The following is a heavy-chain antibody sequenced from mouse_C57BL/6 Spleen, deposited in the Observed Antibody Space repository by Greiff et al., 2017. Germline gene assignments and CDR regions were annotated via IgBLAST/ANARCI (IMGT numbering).Heavy chain of an antibody. CDR2: ISSGGSYT. Sequence: EVQRVESGGDLVKPGGSLKLSCAASGFTFSSYGMSWVRQTPDKRLEWVATISSGGSYTYYPDSVKGRFTISRDNAKNTLYLQMSSLKSEDTAMYYCARHSHRDYFDYWGQGTTLTVSS. J-gene: IGHJ2*01. CDR1: GFTFSSYG. D-gene: IGHD2-14*01. V-gene: IGHV5-6*01. CDR3: ARHSHRDYFDY.